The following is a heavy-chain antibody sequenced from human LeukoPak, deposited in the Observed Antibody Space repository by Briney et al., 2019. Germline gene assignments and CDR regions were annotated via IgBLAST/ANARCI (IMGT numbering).Heavy chain of an antibody. Sequence: GGSLRLSCAASGFAFSFYAMSCVRQPPGKGPEWVSTINANSGTTSYAASVRGRFTISRDNSKNRLYLQVNTLTADDTATYSCAKPVSGGLAVTADWFHPWGQGTLVVASS. CDR2: INANSGTT. V-gene: IGHV3-23*01. CDR1: GFAFSFYA. D-gene: IGHD6-19*01. CDR3: AKPVSGGLAVTADWFHP. J-gene: IGHJ5*01.